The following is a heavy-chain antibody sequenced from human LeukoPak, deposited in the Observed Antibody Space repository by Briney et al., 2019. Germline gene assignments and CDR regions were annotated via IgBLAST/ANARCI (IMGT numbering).Heavy chain of an antibody. Sequence: GGSLRLSCAASGFTFSSYAMSWVRQAPGKGLEWVSAISGSGGSTYCADSVKGRFTISRDNSKNTLYLQMNSLRAEDTAVYYCAKVYDSSGYYFYFDYWGQGTLVTVSS. CDR1: GFTFSSYA. J-gene: IGHJ4*02. D-gene: IGHD3-22*01. V-gene: IGHV3-23*01. CDR3: AKVYDSSGYYFYFDY. CDR2: ISGSGGST.